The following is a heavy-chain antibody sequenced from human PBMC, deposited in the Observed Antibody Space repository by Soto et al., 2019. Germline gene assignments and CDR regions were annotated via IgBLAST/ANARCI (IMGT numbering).Heavy chain of an antibody. J-gene: IGHJ4*02. CDR3: VRYCSTTLCNGVATRTFDY. D-gene: IGHD2-2*01. CDR2: ISTSGSTV. Sequence: EVQLVESGGGLVKPGRSLRLSCTASGFTFGDYAMSWFRQAPGKGLEWVSYISTSGSTVYYADSVKGRFTISRDNTRNSLYLQMNSLRDEDTALYYCVRYCSTTLCNGVATRTFDYWGQGTLVTVSS. V-gene: IGHV3-48*03. CDR1: GFTFGDYA.